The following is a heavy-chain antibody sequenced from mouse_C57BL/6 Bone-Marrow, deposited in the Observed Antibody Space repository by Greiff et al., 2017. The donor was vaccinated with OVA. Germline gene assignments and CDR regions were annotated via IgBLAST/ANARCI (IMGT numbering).Heavy chain of an antibody. Sequence: QVQLQQPGAELVMPGASVKLSCKASGYTFTSYWMHWVKQRPGKGLEWIGEIDPSDSYTNYNQKFKGKSTLTVDKSSSTAYMQLSSLTSEDSAVYYCARDTTGVLFDYWGQGTTLTVSS. CDR3: ARDTTGVLFDY. CDR1: GYTFTSYW. CDR2: IDPSDSYT. J-gene: IGHJ2*01. D-gene: IGHD1-1*01. V-gene: IGHV1-69*01.